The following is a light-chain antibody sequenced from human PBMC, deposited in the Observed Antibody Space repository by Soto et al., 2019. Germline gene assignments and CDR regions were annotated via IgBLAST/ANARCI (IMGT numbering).Light chain of an antibody. V-gene: IGKV3-20*01. CDR2: GAS. J-gene: IGKJ2*01. CDR1: QSVSSIY. CDR3: QQYGTSPYT. Sequence: EIVLTQSPGTLSLSPGERATLSCRASQSVSSIYLAWYQKSPGQPPSLLIYGASNRANGVPDRFSGSGSGTDFTLTISRLEPEDFSVYYCQQYGTSPYTFGQGTKLEIK.